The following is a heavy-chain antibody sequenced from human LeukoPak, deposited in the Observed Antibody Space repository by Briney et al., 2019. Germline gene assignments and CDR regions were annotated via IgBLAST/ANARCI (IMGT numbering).Heavy chain of an antibody. Sequence: ASVKLSCKASGGTFSSYVINWVRQAPGHGLEWMGWINPNSGGTNYAQKFQGRVTMTRDTSISTAYMELSRLRSDDTAVYYCARDVQYCSSTSCYLDNDYWGQGTLVTASS. CDR3: ARDVQYCSSTSCYLDNDY. CDR2: INPNSGGT. D-gene: IGHD2-2*01. J-gene: IGHJ4*02. CDR1: GGTFSSYV. V-gene: IGHV1-2*02.